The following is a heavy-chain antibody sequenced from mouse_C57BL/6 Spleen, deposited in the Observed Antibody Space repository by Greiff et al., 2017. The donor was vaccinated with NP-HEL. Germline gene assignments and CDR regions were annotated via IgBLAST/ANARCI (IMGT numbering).Heavy chain of an antibody. CDR3: ARSRSTMVTTGFAY. CDR2: IDPNSGGT. CDR1: GYTFTSYW. Sequence: QVQLQQPGAELVKPGASVKLSCKASGYTFTSYWMHWVKQRPGRGLEWIGRIDPNSGGTKYTEKFKSKATLTVDKPSSTAYMQLSSLTSEDSAVYYCARSRSTMVTTGFAYWGQGTLVTVSA. D-gene: IGHD2-2*01. V-gene: IGHV1-72*01. J-gene: IGHJ3*01.